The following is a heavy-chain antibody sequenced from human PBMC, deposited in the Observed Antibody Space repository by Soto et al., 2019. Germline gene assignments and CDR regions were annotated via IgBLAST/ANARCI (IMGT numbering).Heavy chain of an antibody. CDR2: INHSGST. V-gene: IGHV4-34*01. D-gene: IGHD3-22*01. Sequence: TLSLTCAVYGGSFSGYYWSWIRQPPGKGLEWIGEINHSGSTNYNPSLKSRVTISVDTSKNQFSLKLSSVTAADTAVYYCARVVMTYYYYYYGMDVWGQGTTVTVSS. CDR1: GGSFSGYY. CDR3: ARVVMTYYYYYYGMDV. J-gene: IGHJ6*02.